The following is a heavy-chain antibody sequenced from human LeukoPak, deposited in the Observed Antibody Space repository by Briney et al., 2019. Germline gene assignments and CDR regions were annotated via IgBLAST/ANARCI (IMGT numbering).Heavy chain of an antibody. CDR3: ARGAPPATAIPDFDY. V-gene: IGHV3-30-3*01. CDR2: ISYDGSNK. CDR1: GFTFSSYW. D-gene: IGHD2-21*02. J-gene: IGHJ4*02. Sequence: TGGSLRLSCAASGFTFSSYWMNWVRQAPGKGLEWVAVISYDGSNKYYADSVKGRFTISRDNSKNTLYLQMNSLRAEDTAVYYCARGAPPATAIPDFDYWGQGTLVTVSS.